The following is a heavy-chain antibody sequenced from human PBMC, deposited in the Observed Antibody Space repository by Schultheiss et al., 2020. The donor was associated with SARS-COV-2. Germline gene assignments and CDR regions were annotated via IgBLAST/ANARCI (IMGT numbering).Heavy chain of an antibody. CDR3: ARDRIAVALDPGSFDY. D-gene: IGHD6-19*01. V-gene: IGHV3-74*03. J-gene: IGHJ4*02. Sequence: GGSLRLSCAASGFTFSSYWMHWVRQAPGKGLVWVSRINSDGSSTTYADSVKGRFTISRDNAKNTLFLQMNSLRAEDTAVYYCARDRIAVALDPGSFDYWGQGTLVTVSS. CDR2: INSDGSST. CDR1: GFTFSSYW.